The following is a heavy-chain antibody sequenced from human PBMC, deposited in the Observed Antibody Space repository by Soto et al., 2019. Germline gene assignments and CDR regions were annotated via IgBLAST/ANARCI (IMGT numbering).Heavy chain of an antibody. CDR2: IIPILGIA. CDR1: GGTFSSYT. CDR3: ARDRNRHAFDI. Sequence: QVQLVQSGAEVKKPGSSVKVSCKASGGTFSSYTISWVRQAPGQGLEWMGRIIPILGIANYAQKFQGRVTITADKSTSTAYMELTSLRSDDTAVYYCARDRNRHAFDIWGQGTMVTVSS. J-gene: IGHJ3*02. V-gene: IGHV1-69*08. D-gene: IGHD4-4*01.